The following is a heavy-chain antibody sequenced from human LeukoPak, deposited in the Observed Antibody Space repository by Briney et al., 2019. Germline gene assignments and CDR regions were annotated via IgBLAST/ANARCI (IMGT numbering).Heavy chain of an antibody. J-gene: IGHJ4*02. Sequence: ASVKVSCKASGHTFTSYGISWVRQAPGQGLEWMGWISAYNGNTNYAQKLQGRVTMTTDTSTSTAYMELRSLRSDDTAVYYCARDPSDTAMVTNIDDYWGQGTLVTVSS. CDR2: ISAYNGNT. CDR1: GHTFTSYG. V-gene: IGHV1-18*01. CDR3: ARDPSDTAMVTNIDDY. D-gene: IGHD5-18*01.